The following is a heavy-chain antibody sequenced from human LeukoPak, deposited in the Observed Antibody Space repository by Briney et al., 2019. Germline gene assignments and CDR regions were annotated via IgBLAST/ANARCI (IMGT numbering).Heavy chain of an antibody. D-gene: IGHD3-3*01. CDR1: GFTFSSYS. J-gene: IGHJ5*02. V-gene: IGHV4-34*01. CDR2: INHSGST. CDR3: ARALDFWSGSHWFDP. Sequence: PGGSLRLSCAASGFTFSSYSMNWVRQAPGKGLEWIGEINHSGSTNYNPSLKSRVTISVDTSKNQFSLKLSSVTAADTAVYYCARALDFWSGSHWFDPWGQGTLVTVSS.